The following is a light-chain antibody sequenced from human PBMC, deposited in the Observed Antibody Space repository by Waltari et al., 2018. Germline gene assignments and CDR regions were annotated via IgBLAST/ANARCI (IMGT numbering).Light chain of an antibody. J-gene: IGLJ2*01. CDR2: DTY. V-gene: IGLV1-44*01. CDR1: KSIIQATT. CDR3: STWDDSLNGVV. Sequence: QSVLAQPPSASGTPGQRVTISCPGIKSIIQATTANWYQQVPGTAPKLLIYDTYQRPSGVPDRFSGSKSGSSASLAISGLQSEDEADYFCSTWDDSLNGVVFGGGTRLTVL.